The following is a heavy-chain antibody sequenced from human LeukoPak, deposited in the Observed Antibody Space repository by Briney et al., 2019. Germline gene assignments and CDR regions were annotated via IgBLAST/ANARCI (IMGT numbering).Heavy chain of an antibody. CDR2: IRYDGSNK. J-gene: IGHJ4*02. D-gene: IGHD3-10*01. CDR3: AKGQFTMVRGANFDY. Sequence: SGGSLRLSCAASGFTFSSYGMHWVRQAPGKGLEWVAFIRYDGSNKYYADSVKGRFTISRDNSKNTLYLQMNSLRAEDTAVYYCAKGQFTMVRGANFDYWGQGTLVTVSS. CDR1: GFTFSSYG. V-gene: IGHV3-30*02.